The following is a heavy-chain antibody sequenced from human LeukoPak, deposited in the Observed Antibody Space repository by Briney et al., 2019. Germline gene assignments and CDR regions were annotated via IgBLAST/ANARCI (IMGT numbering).Heavy chain of an antibody. D-gene: IGHD1-26*01. V-gene: IGHV3-11*04. CDR1: GFTFSDYY. CDR3: ARAAMVSGSYPDAFDI. CDR2: ISSSGSTI. Sequence: GGSLRLSCAASGFTFSDYYMSWIRQAPGKGLEWVSYISSSGSTIYYADSVKGRFTISRDNAKNSLYLQMNSLRAEDTAVYYCARAAMVSGSYPDAFDIWGQGTMGTVSS. J-gene: IGHJ3*02.